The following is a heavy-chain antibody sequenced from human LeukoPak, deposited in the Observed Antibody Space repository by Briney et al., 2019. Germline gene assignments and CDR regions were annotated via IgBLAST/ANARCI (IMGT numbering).Heavy chain of an antibody. D-gene: IGHD3-3*01. Sequence: GGSLRLSCAASGFTFSSYGMHWVRQAPGKGLEWVAFIRYDGSNKYYADSVKGRFTISRDNAKNSLYLQMNSLRAEDTAVYYCARATRNYDFWSPLDYWGQGTLVTVSS. J-gene: IGHJ4*02. CDR3: ARATRNYDFWSPLDY. V-gene: IGHV3-30*02. CDR2: IRYDGSNK. CDR1: GFTFSSYG.